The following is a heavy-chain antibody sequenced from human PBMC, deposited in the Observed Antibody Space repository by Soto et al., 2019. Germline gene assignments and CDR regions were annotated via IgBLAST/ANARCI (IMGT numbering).Heavy chain of an antibody. CDR1: GDTFSSYT. J-gene: IGHJ6*02. CDR2: IIPILGIA. V-gene: IGHV1-69*08. Sequence: QVQLVQSGAEVKKPGSSVKVSCKASGDTFSSYTISWVRQAPGQGLEWMGRIIPILGIANYAQNFQGRVTITADKSTSTANMELSSLRSEDTALYYCARDRGHAYGMDVWGQGTTVTVSS. CDR3: ARDRGHAYGMDV.